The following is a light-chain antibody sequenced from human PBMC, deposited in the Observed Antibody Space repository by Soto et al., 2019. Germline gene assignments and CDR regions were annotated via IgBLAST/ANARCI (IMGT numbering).Light chain of an antibody. J-gene: IGKJ2*01. CDR3: SYT. V-gene: IGKV1-39*01. Sequence: DIQMTQSPSSLSASVGDRVTITCRASQSIISYLNWFQQKPGKAPNLLIYTTSNLQSGVPSRFSGSGSGTDFTLTISSLQPEDFAPYTTSYTFGHGTKLEIE. CDR1: QSIISY. CDR2: TTS.